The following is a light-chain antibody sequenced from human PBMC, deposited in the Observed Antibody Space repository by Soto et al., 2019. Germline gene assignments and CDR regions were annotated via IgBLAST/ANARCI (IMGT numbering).Light chain of an antibody. Sequence: QTVVTQEPSFSVSPGGTVTLTCGLGSGSVSSDSYPTWFQQTPGQPPRTLIHSTNIRSSGVPDRFSGSMLGNKAALTITGAQADDESDYYCVVYLGDGVGVFGGGTKVTVL. V-gene: IGLV8-61*01. CDR2: STN. J-gene: IGLJ3*02. CDR3: VVYLGDGVGV. CDR1: SGSVSSDSY.